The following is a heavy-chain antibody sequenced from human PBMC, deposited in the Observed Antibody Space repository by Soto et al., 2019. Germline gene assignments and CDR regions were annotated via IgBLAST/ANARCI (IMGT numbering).Heavy chain of an antibody. CDR3: ARGDYDFWSGYIPSDNWFDP. CDR1: GDNFVSLY. D-gene: IGHD3-3*01. Sequence: PSVKVCCKAFGDNFVSLYIHWMRQAPGQGLEWMGIINPSGGSTSYAQKFQGRVTMTRDTSTSTVYMELSSLRSEDTAVYYYARGDYDFWSGYIPSDNWFDPWGQGTLVTVSS. J-gene: IGHJ5*02. V-gene: IGHV1-46*01. CDR2: INPSGGST.